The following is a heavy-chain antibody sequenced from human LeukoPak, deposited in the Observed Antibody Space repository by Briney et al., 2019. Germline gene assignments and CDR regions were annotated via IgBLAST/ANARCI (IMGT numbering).Heavy chain of an antibody. D-gene: IGHD2-2*01. CDR2: ISSSGRTI. CDR3: ARGARYCTSTSCQVRYYMDV. J-gene: IGHJ6*03. CDR1: GFTFSDYY. V-gene: IGHV3-11*04. Sequence: GGSLRLSCAASGFTFSDYYMSWIRQAPGKGLEWVSYISSSGRTIYYADSVKGRFTISRDNAKNSLYLQMNSLRAEDTAVYSCARGARYCTSTSCQVRYYMDVWGKGTTVTISS.